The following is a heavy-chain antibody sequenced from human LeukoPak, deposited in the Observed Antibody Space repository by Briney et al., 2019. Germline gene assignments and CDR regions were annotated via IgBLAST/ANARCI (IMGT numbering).Heavy chain of an antibody. CDR1: GGSISSSYYY. Sequence: SETLSLTCTVSGGSISSSYYYWGWIRQPPGKGLEWIGSIYYSGNTYYNPSLKSRVTISVDMSKNQFSLKLSSVTAADMAVYYCARESYYDNNGYSHDAFDIWGQGTMVTVSS. CDR3: ARESYYDNNGYSHDAFDI. V-gene: IGHV4-39*07. D-gene: IGHD3-22*01. J-gene: IGHJ3*02. CDR2: IYYSGNT.